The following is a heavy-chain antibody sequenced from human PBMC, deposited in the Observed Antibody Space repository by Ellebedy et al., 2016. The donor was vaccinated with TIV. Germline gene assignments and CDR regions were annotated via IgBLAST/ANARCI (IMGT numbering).Heavy chain of an antibody. J-gene: IGHJ5*01. CDR3: ARNPPTYNWVDS. CDR2: IYYSGDT. CDR1: GGSLSRSSYY. V-gene: IGHV4-39*01. Sequence: PSETLSLTCTVSGGSLSRSSYYWGWFRQPPGKGLEWIGNIYYSGDTYYNPSLKSRVTISVDTSKNQFSLNLRSVTAADTAVYYCARNPPTYNWVDSWGQGTLVTVSS.